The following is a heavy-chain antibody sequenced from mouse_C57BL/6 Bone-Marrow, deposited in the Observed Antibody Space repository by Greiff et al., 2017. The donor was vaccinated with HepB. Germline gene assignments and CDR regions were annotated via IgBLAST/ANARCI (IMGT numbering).Heavy chain of an antibody. J-gene: IGHJ3*01. CDR2: IDPSDSYT. CDR1: GYTFTSYW. D-gene: IGHD2-5*01. V-gene: IGHV1-50*01. CDR3: AREGSNYGAY. Sequence: QVQLKQPGAELVKPGASVKLSCKASGYTFTSYWMQWVKQRPGQGLEWIGEIDPSDSYTNYNQKFKGKATLTVETSSSTAYMQLSSLTSEDSAVYYCAREGSNYGAYWGQGTLVTVSA.